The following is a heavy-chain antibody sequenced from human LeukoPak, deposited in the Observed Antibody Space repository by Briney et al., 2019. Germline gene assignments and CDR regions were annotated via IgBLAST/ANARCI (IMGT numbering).Heavy chain of an antibody. CDR2: IFTSGSP. D-gene: IGHD5-12*01. J-gene: IGHJ4*02. CDR1: GGSISSSSYY. Sequence: PSETLSLTCTVSGGSISSSSYYWGWIRQPAGKGLEWIGRIFTSGSPNYNPSLNSRVTISLDTSKNQFSLKLSSVTAADTAVYYCARDVNGYSGYAHFDFWGQGTLVTVSS. CDR3: ARDVNGYSGYAHFDF. V-gene: IGHV4-61*02.